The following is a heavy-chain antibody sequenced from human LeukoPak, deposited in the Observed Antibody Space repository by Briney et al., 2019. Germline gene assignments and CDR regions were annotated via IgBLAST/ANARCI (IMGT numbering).Heavy chain of an antibody. J-gene: IGHJ4*02. CDR2: IYSGGST. D-gene: IGHD3-22*01. CDR3: ARKHYYDSSGFFPPMDY. CDR1: GFTVSSNS. V-gene: IGHV3-66*01. Sequence: GGSLSLSCAASGFTVSSNSMSWVRQAPGKGLEWVSVIYSGGSTFYADSVKGRFTISRDNSKNTLYLQMNSLRAEDTAVYYCARKHYYDSSGFFPPMDYWGQGTLVTFSS.